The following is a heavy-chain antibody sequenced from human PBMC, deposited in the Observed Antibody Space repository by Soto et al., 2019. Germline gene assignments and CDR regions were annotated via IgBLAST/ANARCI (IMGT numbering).Heavy chain of an antibody. V-gene: IGHV1-3*01. CDR3: ARGIATGQLDP. D-gene: IGHD2-15*01. CDR1: GYTFTIYT. CDR2: INPDNGNT. J-gene: IGHJ5*02. Sequence: ASVKVSCKASGYTFTIYTMNCVLQAPGQRLEWVGWINPDNGNTKSSQKFQDRVIITRDTSASTAYMDLSSLRSEDTAVYYCARGIATGQLDPWGQGTLVTVSS.